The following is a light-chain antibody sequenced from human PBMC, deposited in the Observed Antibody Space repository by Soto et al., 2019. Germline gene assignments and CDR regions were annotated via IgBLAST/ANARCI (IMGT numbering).Light chain of an antibody. Sequence: EIVLTQSPGTLSLSPGDRATLSCRTSQTVSSAHLAWYQQRPAQAPRLLIYAASSRAADIPNRFTGSGSGTDFPLPTSRLGPEDFAVYYCQQSDASPGTFGQGTKGE. J-gene: IGKJ1*01. CDR3: QQSDASPGT. CDR1: QTVSSAH. V-gene: IGKV3-20*01. CDR2: AAS.